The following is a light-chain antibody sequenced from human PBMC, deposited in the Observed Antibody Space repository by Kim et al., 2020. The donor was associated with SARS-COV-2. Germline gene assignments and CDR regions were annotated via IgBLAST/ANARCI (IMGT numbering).Light chain of an antibody. J-gene: IGLJ1*01. CDR2: DVN. CDR3: CSFADYSYV. Sequence: PETSVTISCTGTSSNVGAYNYVSWYQQHPGKAPKLMIYDVNERPSGVPDRFSGSKSGNTASLTISGLQAEDEADYYCCSFADYSYVFGIGTKVTVL. V-gene: IGLV2-11*01. CDR1: SSNVGAYNY.